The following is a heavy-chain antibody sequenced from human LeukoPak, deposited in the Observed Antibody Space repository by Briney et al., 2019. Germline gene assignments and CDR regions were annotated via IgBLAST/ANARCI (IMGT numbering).Heavy chain of an antibody. CDR1: GGSISSSNW. D-gene: IGHD3-22*01. J-gene: IGHJ3*01. CDR2: IYHSGST. CDR3: ARELRNTYYDSIASGAF. V-gene: IGHV4-4*02. Sequence: SGTLSLTCAVSGGSISSSNWWSWFRQPPGKGLEWIGEIYHSGSTNYNPSLKSRVTISVDTSKNQFSPKLSSVTAADTAVYYCARELRNTYYDSIASGAFWGQGTMVSVS.